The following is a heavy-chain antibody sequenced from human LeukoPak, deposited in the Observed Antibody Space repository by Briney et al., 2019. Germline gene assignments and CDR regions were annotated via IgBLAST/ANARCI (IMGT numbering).Heavy chain of an antibody. Sequence: ASVKVSCKASGYTFNNYYIHMVRQAPGQGLEWMGWINPDSGDTNYAQKFQGRVTMTRDTSINTLYMELSRLTYDDTATFYCTREARAGNWLDPCGEGTLITVS. CDR2: INPDSGDT. CDR1: GYTFNNYY. V-gene: IGHV1-2*02. D-gene: IGHD5-12*01. CDR3: TREARAGNWLDP. J-gene: IGHJ5*02.